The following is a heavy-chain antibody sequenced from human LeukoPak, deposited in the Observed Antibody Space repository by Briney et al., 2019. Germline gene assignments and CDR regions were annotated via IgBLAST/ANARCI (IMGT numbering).Heavy chain of an antibody. CDR2: INHSGST. CDR3: ARARHLGYCSDGSCYEFDY. Sequence: SETLSLTCAVYGGSFSGYYWSWIRQPPGKGLEWIGEINHSGSTNYNPSLKSRVTISVDTSKNQFSLKLSSVTAADTAVYYCARARHLGYCSDGSCYEFDYWGQGTLVTVSS. CDR1: GGSFSGYY. J-gene: IGHJ4*02. D-gene: IGHD2-15*01. V-gene: IGHV4-34*01.